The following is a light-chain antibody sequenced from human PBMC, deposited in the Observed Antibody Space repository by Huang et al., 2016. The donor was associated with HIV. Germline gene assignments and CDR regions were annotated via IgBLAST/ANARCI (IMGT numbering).Light chain of an antibody. J-gene: IGKJ5*01. V-gene: IGKV2-30*02. CDR1: QSLVHSDGNTY. Sequence: DVVMTQSPLSLPVTLGQPASISCRSSQSLVHSDGNTYLNWFQQRPGQSPRRLIYKVSNRDSGVPDRFSGSGSGTDFTLQISRVEAEDVGVYYCMQGTHWPRSFGQGTRLEMK. CDR2: KVS. CDR3: MQGTHWPRS.